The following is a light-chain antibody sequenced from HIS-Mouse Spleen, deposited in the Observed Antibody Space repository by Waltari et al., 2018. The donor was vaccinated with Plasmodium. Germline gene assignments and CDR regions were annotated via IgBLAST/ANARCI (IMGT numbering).Light chain of an antibody. J-gene: IGLJ2*01. CDR1: SSNSRAGSQ. CDR3: QSYDSSLSGSV. Sequence: QPVLTQPPPVSGAPGQRVDIPYPGSSSNSRAGSQLHRYHPHAGQPPNQHLPGTAPNPRIYVNSKRPSGVPDRFSGSKSGTSASLAITGLQAEDEADYYCQSYDSSLSGSVFGGGTKLTVL. V-gene: IGLV1-40*01. CDR2: VNS.